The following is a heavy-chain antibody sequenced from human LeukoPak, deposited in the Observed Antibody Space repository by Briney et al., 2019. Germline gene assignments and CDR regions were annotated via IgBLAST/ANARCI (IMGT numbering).Heavy chain of an antibody. CDR1: GGTFSSYA. CDR3: ARDILYSSAAGTWINDAFDI. Sequence: SAKVSCKASGGTFSSYAISWVRQAPGQGLEWMGGIIPIFGTANYAQKFQGRVTITADESTSTAYMELSSLRSEDTAVYYCARDILYSSAAGTWINDAFDIWGQGTMVTVSS. D-gene: IGHD6-13*01. CDR2: IIPIFGTA. V-gene: IGHV1-69*13. J-gene: IGHJ3*02.